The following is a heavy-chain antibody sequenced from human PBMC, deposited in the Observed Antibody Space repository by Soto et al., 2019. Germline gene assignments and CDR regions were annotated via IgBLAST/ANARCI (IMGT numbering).Heavy chain of an antibody. V-gene: IGHV3-9*01. J-gene: IGHJ4*02. D-gene: IGHD2-2*01. Sequence: EVQLVESGGGLVQPGRSLRLSCAASSFTFGDYAMHWVRQTPGKGLEWVSCISWDSVNIVYVDSVEGRFTISRDNAKNSLFLQMNSLRPEDTAFYYCTKGYTTSCFAHFDYWGQGALVTVSS. CDR3: TKGYTTSCFAHFDY. CDR2: ISWDSVNI. CDR1: SFTFGDYA.